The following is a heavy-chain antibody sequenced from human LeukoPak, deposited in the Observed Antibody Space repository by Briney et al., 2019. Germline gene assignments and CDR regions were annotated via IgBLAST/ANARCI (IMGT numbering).Heavy chain of an antibody. CDR3: LTEDTPTVYDY. V-gene: IGHV3-23*01. D-gene: IGHD5-18*01. CDR1: GFTFSSYA. J-gene: IGHJ4*02. Sequence: GGSLRLSCAASGFTFSSYAMSWVRQAPGKGLEWVSAISGSGGSTYYADSVKGRFTISRDNSKNTLYPQMNSLRSEDSAVYYCLTEDTPTVYDYWGQGTLVTVSS. CDR2: ISGSGGST.